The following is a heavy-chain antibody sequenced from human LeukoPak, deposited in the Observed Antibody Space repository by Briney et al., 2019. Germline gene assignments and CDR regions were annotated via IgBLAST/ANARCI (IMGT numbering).Heavy chain of an antibody. V-gene: IGHV1-24*01. CDR2: FDPEDGET. J-gene: IGHJ4*02. D-gene: IGHD5-12*01. CDR1: GYTLTELS. CDR3: ATALRGYSGFILDY. Sequence: ASVKVSCKVSGYTLTELSMHWVRQAPGKGLEWMGGFDPEDGETIYAQKFQGRVTMTEDTSTDTAYMELSSLRSEDTAVYYCATALRGYSGFILDYWGQGTLVTVSS.